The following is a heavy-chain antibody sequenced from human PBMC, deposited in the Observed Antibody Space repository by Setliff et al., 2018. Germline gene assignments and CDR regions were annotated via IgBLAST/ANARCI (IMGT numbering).Heavy chain of an antibody. Sequence: SETLSLTCTVSGGSISSSSYYWGWIRRPPGKGLEWIGSIYYSGSTYYNPSLKSRVTISVDTSKNQFSLKLSSVTAADTAVYYCALNPSWFGELFAWFDPWGQGTLVTVSS. D-gene: IGHD3-10*01. J-gene: IGHJ5*02. CDR1: GGSISSSSYY. CDR3: ALNPSWFGELFAWFDP. V-gene: IGHV4-39*01. CDR2: IYYSGST.